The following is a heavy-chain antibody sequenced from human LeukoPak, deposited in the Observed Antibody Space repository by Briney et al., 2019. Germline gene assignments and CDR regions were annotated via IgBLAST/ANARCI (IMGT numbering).Heavy chain of an antibody. Sequence: TLSLTCTVSGDSISRSSYYWGWIRQPPGKGLEWLALIYWDDDKRYSPSLKSRLTITKDTSKNQVVLTMTNMDPVDTATYYCAHSPGDSDWFDPWGQGTLVTVSS. J-gene: IGHJ5*02. D-gene: IGHD3-10*01. CDR3: AHSPGDSDWFDP. CDR1: GDSISRSSYY. V-gene: IGHV2-5*02. CDR2: IYWDDDK.